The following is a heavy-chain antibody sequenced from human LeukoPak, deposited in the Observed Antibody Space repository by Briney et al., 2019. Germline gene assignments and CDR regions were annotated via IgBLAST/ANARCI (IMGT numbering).Heavy chain of an antibody. CDR1: GFTFSSYE. J-gene: IGHJ4*02. D-gene: IGHD5-24*01. CDR2: ISSSGSTI. CDR3: AREGDGQYYFDY. V-gene: IGHV3-48*03. Sequence: GGSLRLSCAASGFTFSSYEMNWVRQAPGKGLEWVSHISSSGSTIYYADSVKGRFTISRDNAKNSLYLQMNSLRAEDTAVYYCAREGDGQYYFDYWGQGTLVTVSS.